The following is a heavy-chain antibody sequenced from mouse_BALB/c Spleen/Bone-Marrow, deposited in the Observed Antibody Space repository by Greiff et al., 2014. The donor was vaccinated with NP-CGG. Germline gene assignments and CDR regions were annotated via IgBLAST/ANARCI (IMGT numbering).Heavy chain of an antibody. CDR2: ILAGGST. CDR1: GVLLTSYG. D-gene: IGHD1-1*01. Sequence: QVRLKESGPGLVAPSQSLSITFTVSGVLLTSYGVHWGCQPPGKGLGGLGVILAGGSTNYNSALMSRLSISKDNSKSQVFLKMNSLQTDDTAMYYCARDFDYGSSYGYWGQGTTLTISS. V-gene: IGHV2-9*02. J-gene: IGHJ2*01. CDR3: ARDFDYGSSYGY.